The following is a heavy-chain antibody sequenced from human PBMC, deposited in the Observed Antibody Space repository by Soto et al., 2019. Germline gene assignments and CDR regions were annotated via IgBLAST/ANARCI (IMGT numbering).Heavy chain of an antibody. V-gene: IGHV3-13*05. J-gene: IGHJ6*02. Sequence: EVQLVESGGGLVQPGGSLRLSCEASGFTFRNYDMHWVRQGTGKGLEWVSGISAAGDPDYADSVEGRFTISGENAQNSFFLQMSSLRVGDTAVYYCARTDRDFYGLDVWGQGNTVIVSS. CDR1: GFTFRNYD. CDR3: ARTDRDFYGLDV. CDR2: ISAAGDP.